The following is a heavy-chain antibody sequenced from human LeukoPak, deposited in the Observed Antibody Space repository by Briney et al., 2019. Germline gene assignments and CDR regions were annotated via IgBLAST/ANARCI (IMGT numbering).Heavy chain of an antibody. D-gene: IGHD5-18*01. Sequence: GASVKVSCKASGYTFTGYYMHWVRQAPGQGLEWMGWINPNSGGTNYAQKFQGRVTMTRDTSISTAYMELSRLRSDDTAVYYCARDLSYGDTAMVAHSATDQIDYWGRGTLVTVSS. J-gene: IGHJ4*02. CDR3: ARDLSYGDTAMVAHSATDQIDY. CDR1: GYTFTGYY. V-gene: IGHV1-2*02. CDR2: INPNSGGT.